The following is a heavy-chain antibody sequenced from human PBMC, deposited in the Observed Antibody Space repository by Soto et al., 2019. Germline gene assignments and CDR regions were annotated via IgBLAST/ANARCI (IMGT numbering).Heavy chain of an antibody. J-gene: IGHJ5*02. CDR3: ARDYFSVDTAMWDWFDP. D-gene: IGHD5-18*01. CDR1: GYTFTSYA. CDR2: INAGNGNT. V-gene: IGHV1-3*01. Sequence: ASVKVSCKVSGYTFTSYAMHWVRQAPGQRLEWMGWINAGNGNTKYSQKFQGRVTITRDTSASTAYMELSSLRSEDTAVYYCARDYFSVDTAMWDWFDPWGQGTLGTASS.